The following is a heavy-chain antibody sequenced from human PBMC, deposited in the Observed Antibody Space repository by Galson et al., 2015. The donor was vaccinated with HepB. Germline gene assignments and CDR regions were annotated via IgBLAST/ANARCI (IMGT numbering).Heavy chain of an antibody. Sequence: SLRLSCAASGFTVSSHYMSWVRQAPGKGLEWVSVIYSGGSTYYADSVKGRFTTSRDNSKNTLYLQMNSLRAEDTAVYYCASSGVETGPSGAFDIWGQGTMVTVSS. J-gene: IGHJ3*02. D-gene: IGHD5-18*01. CDR3: ASSGVETGPSGAFDI. CDR1: GFTVSSHY. CDR2: IYSGGST. V-gene: IGHV3-53*01.